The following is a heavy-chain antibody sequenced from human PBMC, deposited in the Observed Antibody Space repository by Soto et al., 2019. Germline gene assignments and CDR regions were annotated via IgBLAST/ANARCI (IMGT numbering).Heavy chain of an antibody. CDR1: GFTFTSSA. Sequence: VASVKVSCKASGFTFTSSAVQWVRQARGQRLEWIGWIVVGSGNTNYAQKFQERVTITRDMSTSTAYMELSSLRSEDTAVYYCAADKAYDDSSGYYSPLYYFDYWG. CDR3: AADKAYDDSSGYYSPLYYFDY. CDR2: IVVGSGNT. V-gene: IGHV1-58*01. J-gene: IGHJ4*01. D-gene: IGHD3-22*01.